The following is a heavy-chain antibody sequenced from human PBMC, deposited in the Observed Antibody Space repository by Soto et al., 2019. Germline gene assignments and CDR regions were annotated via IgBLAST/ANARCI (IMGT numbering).Heavy chain of an antibody. D-gene: IGHD4-17*01. J-gene: IGHJ3*02. Sequence: SCPTLVNPTQTLTLTCTFSGFSLNTSGVGVGWVRQPPGRALEWLAVIYWTDDKRYSPSLKSRLSITKDTSKNQVVLTMTNMDPMDTAIFFCAHKLPVTTSAFDIWGQGTMVTV. CDR1: GFSLNTSGVG. CDR2: IYWTDDK. CDR3: AHKLPVTTSAFDI. V-gene: IGHV2-5*01.